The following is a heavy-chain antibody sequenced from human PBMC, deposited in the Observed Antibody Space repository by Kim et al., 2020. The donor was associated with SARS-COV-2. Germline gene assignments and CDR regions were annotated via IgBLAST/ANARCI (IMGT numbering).Heavy chain of an antibody. J-gene: IGHJ6*02. D-gene: IGHD3-3*01. V-gene: IGHV1-46*01. CDR3: AREKYIAPIFGVVISLYGMDV. CDR2: INPSGGST. Sequence: ASVKVSCKASGYTFTSYYMHWVRQAPGQGLEWMGIINPSGGSTSYAQKFQGRVTMTRDTSTSTVYMELSSLRSEDTAVYYCAREKYIAPIFGVVISLYGMDVWGQGTTVTVSS. CDR1: GYTFTSYY.